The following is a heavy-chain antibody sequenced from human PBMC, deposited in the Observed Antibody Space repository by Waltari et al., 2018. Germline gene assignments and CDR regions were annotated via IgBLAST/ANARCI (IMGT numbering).Heavy chain of an antibody. CDR1: GYFLSHHC. V-gene: IGHV1-2*02. D-gene: IGHD1-26*01. Sequence: QAPLVQSGAEVRKPGASVKVSCQASGYFLSHHCIPWGRQAPGQGLEWMGWINPKSGDIKSAQKFQGRVTMARDTSIGTVYMDLSSLRSDDTALYYCARDRAHSGRYPDAFDIWGQGTMVTVSS. CDR2: INPKSGDI. J-gene: IGHJ3*02. CDR3: ARDRAHSGRYPDAFDI.